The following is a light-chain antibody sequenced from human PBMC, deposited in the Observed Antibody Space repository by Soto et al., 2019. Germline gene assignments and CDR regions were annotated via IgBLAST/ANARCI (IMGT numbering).Light chain of an antibody. CDR1: QSVSSSF. V-gene: IGKV3-20*01. J-gene: IGKJ1*01. CDR2: GAS. CDR3: QQYDSSPWT. Sequence: EIVLTQSPGTLSSSPGERATLSCRASQSVSSSFLAWYQQKPGQAPRLLIYGASSRATGTPDRFSGSGSGTAFTLTISGLEPDDFAVYYCQQYDSSPWTFGQGTKVEIK.